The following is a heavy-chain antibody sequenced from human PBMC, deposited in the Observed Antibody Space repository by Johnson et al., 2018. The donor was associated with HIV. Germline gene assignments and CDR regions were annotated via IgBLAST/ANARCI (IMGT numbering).Heavy chain of an antibody. CDR1: GFTFSSYG. Sequence: QVQLVESGGGVVQPGGSLRLSCAASGFTFSSYGMHWVRHAPGKGLEWVAFIRYDGNNKYYADSVKGRFTISRDNSKNTMYLQMSSLRVEDTAVYYCAKYRQQLVRSAFDIWGQGTMVTVSS. CDR3: AKYRQQLVRSAFDI. D-gene: IGHD6-13*01. CDR2: IRYDGNNK. V-gene: IGHV3-30*02. J-gene: IGHJ3*02.